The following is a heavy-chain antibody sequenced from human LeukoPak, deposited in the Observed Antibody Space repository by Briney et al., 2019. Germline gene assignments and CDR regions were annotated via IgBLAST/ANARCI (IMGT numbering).Heavy chain of an antibody. D-gene: IGHD6-19*01. J-gene: IGHJ4*02. Sequence: GSSVKVSCKASGGTFSSYAISWVRQAPGQGLEWMGGIIPIFGTANYAQKFQGRVTITADESTSTAYMELSSLRSEDTAVYYCARDLYSSGWYEGYFDYWGQGTLVTVSS. CDR2: IIPIFGTA. CDR3: ARDLYSSGWYEGYFDY. V-gene: IGHV1-69*01. CDR1: GGTFSSYA.